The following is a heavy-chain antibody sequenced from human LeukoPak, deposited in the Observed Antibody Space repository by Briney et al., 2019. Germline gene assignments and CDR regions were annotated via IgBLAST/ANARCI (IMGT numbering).Heavy chain of an antibody. Sequence: SETLSLTCTVSGASIARNQYYWGWIRQSPGKGLEWIGSLYYDGTTFYNPSFKSRVTISVDTSKDQFSLNLTSVTAADTAYYYCARDSRRFLEWLSFFDYWGQGTLVTVSS. V-gene: IGHV4-39*02. J-gene: IGHJ4*02. CDR1: GASIARNQYY. D-gene: IGHD3-3*01. CDR3: ARDSRRFLEWLSFFDY. CDR2: LYYDGTT.